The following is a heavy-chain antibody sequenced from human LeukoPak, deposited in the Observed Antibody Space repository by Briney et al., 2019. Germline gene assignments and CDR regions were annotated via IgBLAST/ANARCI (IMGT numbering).Heavy chain of an antibody. CDR1: GGSINSYY. V-gene: IGHV4-59*01. J-gene: IGHJ4*02. CDR2: IYYSETI. Sequence: SETLSLTCTVSGGSINSYYWSWIRQPPGKGLEWIGYIYYSETINYNPSLTSRVTISLDTSKNQVSLKLTSVTAADTAVYYCAKGTSSSCYSAPNYWGQGTLVTVSS. D-gene: IGHD2-15*01. CDR3: AKGTSSSCYSAPNY.